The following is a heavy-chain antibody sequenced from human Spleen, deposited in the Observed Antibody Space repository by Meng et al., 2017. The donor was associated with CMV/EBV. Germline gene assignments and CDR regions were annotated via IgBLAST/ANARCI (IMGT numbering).Heavy chain of an antibody. Sequence: GESLKISCTASGFTFSNAWMSWVRQAPGKGLEWVGRIKSKTDGGTTDYAAPVKGRFTISRDDSKNMLFLQMNSLKTEDTAVYYCTTEAPGGYDSSGYPVGFFQHWGQGTLVTVSS. J-gene: IGHJ1*01. CDR3: TTEAPGGYDSSGYPVGFFQH. CDR2: IKSKTDGGTT. D-gene: IGHD3-22*01. V-gene: IGHV3-15*01. CDR1: GFTFSNAW.